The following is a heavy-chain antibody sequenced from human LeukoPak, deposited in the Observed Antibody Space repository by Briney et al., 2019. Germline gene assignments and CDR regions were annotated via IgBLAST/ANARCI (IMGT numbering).Heavy chain of an antibody. D-gene: IGHD6-19*01. CDR3: ARDVSSGWYWSFDL. Sequence: PGGSLRLSCAASGFTFGTYAMHWVRQAPGKGLEWVAVISYDGSNKYYTDSVKGRFTISRDNSKNTLYLQMNSLRTEDTAVYYCARDVSSGWYWSFDLWGRGTLVTVSS. CDR1: GFTFGTYA. V-gene: IGHV3-30-3*01. CDR2: ISYDGSNK. J-gene: IGHJ2*01.